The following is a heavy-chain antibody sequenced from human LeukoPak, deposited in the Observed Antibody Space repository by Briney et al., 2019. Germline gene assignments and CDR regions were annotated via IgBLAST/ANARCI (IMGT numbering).Heavy chain of an antibody. J-gene: IGHJ4*02. CDR1: GFTFSGSA. V-gene: IGHV3-73*01. CDR2: IRSKANSYAT. CDR3: TRTVGMATIPFDY. D-gene: IGHD5-24*01. Sequence: PGGSLRLSCAASGFTFSGSAMHWVRQASGKGLEWVGRIRSKANSYATAYAASVKGRFTISRDDSKNTAYLQMNSLKTEDTAVYYCTRTVGMATIPFDYWGQGTLVTVSS.